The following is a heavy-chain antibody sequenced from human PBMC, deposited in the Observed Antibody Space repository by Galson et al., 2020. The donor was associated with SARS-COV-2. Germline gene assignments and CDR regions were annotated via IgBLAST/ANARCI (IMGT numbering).Heavy chain of an antibody. Sequence: KMSGPTLEKPTQTLTLTCTFSGFSLSTSGVGVGWIRQPPGKALEWLALIYWDDDKRYSPSLKSRLTITKDTSKNQVVLTMTNMDPVDTATYYCARRGRGYYYYGMGGCSQGTTYTVCS. V-gene: IGHV2-5*02. CDR1: GFSLSTSGVG. CDR3: ARRGRGYYYYGMGG. J-gene: IGHJ6*02. D-gene: IGHD2-15*01. CDR2: IYWDDDK.